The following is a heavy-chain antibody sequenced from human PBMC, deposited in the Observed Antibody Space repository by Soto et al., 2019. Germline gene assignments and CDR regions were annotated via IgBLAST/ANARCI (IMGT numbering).Heavy chain of an antibody. J-gene: IGHJ6*02. V-gene: IGHV3-30*18. CDR3: AKDLSSRDFLEWLLEDYYYYGMDV. D-gene: IGHD3-3*01. CDR2: ISYDGSNK. Sequence: GGSLRLSCAASGFTFSSYGMHWFRQAPGKALEWVAVISYDGSNKYYADAVTGRFTISRDNCKNTLYRQMNSLRAEDTAVYYCAKDLSSRDFLEWLLEDYYYYGMDVWGQGTTVTVSS. CDR1: GFTFSSYG.